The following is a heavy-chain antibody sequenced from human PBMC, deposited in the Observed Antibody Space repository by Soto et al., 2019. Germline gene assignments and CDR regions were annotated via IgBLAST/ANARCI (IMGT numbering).Heavy chain of an antibody. CDR1: GFTFSNYA. CDR3: ARGSSSLWLIPAGRHGFDN. Sequence: PGGSLRLSCAASGFTFSNYAMHWVRQPPGKGLEWVAVISYDGSKKYYADSVKGRFTISRDNSQNTLYLQMNNLRAEDTAVYFCARGSSSLWLIPAGRHGFDNWGQGTLVTVSS. CDR2: ISYDGSKK. J-gene: IGHJ4*02. D-gene: IGHD6-19*01. V-gene: IGHV3-30-3*01.